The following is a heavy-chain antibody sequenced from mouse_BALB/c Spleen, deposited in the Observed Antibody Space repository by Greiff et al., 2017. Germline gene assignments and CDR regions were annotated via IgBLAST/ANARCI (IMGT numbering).Heavy chain of an antibody. Sequence: QVQLKQSGPGLVAPSQSLSITCTVSGFSLTSYDISWIRQPPGKGLEWLGVIWTGGGTNYNSAFMSRLSISKDNSKSQVFLKMNSLQTDDTAIYYCVRDGANYYGLYAMDYWGQGTSVTVSS. D-gene: IGHD1-2*01. CDR3: VRDGANYYGLYAMDY. CDR2: IWTGGGT. CDR1: GFSLTSYD. V-gene: IGHV2-9-2*01. J-gene: IGHJ4*01.